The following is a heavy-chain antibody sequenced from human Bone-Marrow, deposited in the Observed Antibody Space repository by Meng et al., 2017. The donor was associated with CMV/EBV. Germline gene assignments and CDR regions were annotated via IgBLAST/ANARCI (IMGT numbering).Heavy chain of an antibody. V-gene: IGHV4-59*01. Sequence: SETLSLTCTVSGGSISSYYWSWIRQPPGKGLEWIGYVYYSGSTNYNPSLKSRVTMSVDTSKNQFSLNLNSVTAADTAVYNCARFLGRDYFDFWAQGTRVTVSS. CDR1: GGSISSYY. CDR3: ARFLGRDYFDF. D-gene: IGHD3-10*01. J-gene: IGHJ4*02. CDR2: VYYSGST.